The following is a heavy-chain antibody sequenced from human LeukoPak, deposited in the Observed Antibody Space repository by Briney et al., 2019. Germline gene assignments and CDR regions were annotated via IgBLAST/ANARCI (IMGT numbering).Heavy chain of an antibody. V-gene: IGHV1-46*01. J-gene: IGHJ4*02. Sequence: ASVKVSCKVSGYTFTSYYMHWVRQAPGQGLEWMGIINPSGGSTSYAQKFQGRVTMTRNTSISTAYMELSSLRSEDTAVYYCATGPHLRYFDWLLPNWGQGTLVTVSS. CDR3: ATGPHLRYFDWLLPN. CDR1: GYTFTSYY. CDR2: INPSGGST. D-gene: IGHD3-9*01.